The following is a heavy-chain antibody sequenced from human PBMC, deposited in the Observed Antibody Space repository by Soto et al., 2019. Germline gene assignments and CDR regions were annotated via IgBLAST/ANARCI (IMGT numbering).Heavy chain of an antibody. Sequence: SETLSLTCTVSGGSISSGGYYWSWIRQHPGKGLEWIGYIYYSGSTYYNPSLKSRVTISVDTSKNQFSLKLSSVTAADTAVYYCARDREGYSGYDLVYYYYYMDVWGRGTTVTVS. CDR3: ARDREGYSGYDLVYYYYYMDV. CDR2: IYYSGST. J-gene: IGHJ6*03. D-gene: IGHD5-12*01. V-gene: IGHV4-31*03. CDR1: GGSISSGGYY.